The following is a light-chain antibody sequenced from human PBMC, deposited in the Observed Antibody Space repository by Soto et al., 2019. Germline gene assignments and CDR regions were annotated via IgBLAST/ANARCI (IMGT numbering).Light chain of an antibody. CDR3: QHYGSSPST. J-gene: IGKJ1*01. V-gene: IGKV3-20*01. CDR1: QSVSSSY. CDR2: GAS. Sequence: EIVLTQSPGTLSLSPGERATLSCRASQSVSSSYLAWYQQKPGQAPRLLIYGASSRATGIPDRFSGSGSGTDFPLTISRLEPEDVAVYYCQHYGSSPSTFGRGTKVDIK.